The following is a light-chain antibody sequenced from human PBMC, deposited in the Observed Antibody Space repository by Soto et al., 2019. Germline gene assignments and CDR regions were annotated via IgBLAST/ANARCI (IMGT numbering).Light chain of an antibody. CDR2: EVT. J-gene: IGLJ1*01. CDR1: SGDVGRDKL. CDR3: CSYAGRSPLPYV. V-gene: IGLV2-23*01. Sequence: QSALTQPASVSGSPGQSITISCAGTSGDVGRDKLVSWYQQYPGKAPKLVIYEVTKRPSGVSNRFSGSKSGKTASLTISGLQTEDEADYYCCSYAGRSPLPYVIGAGTKVTVL.